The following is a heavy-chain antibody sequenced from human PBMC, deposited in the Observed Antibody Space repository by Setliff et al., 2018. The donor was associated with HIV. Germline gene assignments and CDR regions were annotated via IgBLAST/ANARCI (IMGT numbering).Heavy chain of an antibody. CDR1: GTSIGSNNYY. Sequence: PSETLSLTCTVSGTSIGSNNYYWGWIRQPPGKGLEWIGSIYYSGSTYYHPSLKSRVTISVDTSKNQFSLKLSSVTAADTAVYYCARATMVRGVIITVNWFDPWGQGTLVTVSS. J-gene: IGHJ5*02. CDR3: ARATMVRGVIITVNWFDP. V-gene: IGHV4-39*07. D-gene: IGHD3-10*01. CDR2: IYYSGST.